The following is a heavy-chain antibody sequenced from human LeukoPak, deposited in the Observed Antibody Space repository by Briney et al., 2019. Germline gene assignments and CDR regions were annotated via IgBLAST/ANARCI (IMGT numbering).Heavy chain of an antibody. V-gene: IGHV3-66*01. CDR2: IDSTGST. J-gene: IGHJ3*02. Sequence: GGSLRLSCVASGILVSSNYMSWVRQAPGKGLEWVSFIDSTGSTYYADSVKGRFTISRDNSKNTLYLQMNSLRVEDTAVYYCARRERLGYSYGRGTLDIWGQGTMVTVSS. CDR3: ARRERLGYSYGRGTLDI. CDR1: GILVSSNY. D-gene: IGHD5-18*01.